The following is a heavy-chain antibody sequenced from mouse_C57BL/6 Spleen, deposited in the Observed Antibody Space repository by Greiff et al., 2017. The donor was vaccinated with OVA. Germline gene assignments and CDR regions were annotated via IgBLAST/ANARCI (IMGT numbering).Heavy chain of an antibody. CDR2: IRLKSDNYAT. Sequence: DVQLQESGGGLVQPGGSMKLSCVASGFTFSNYWMNWVRQSPEKGLEWVAQIRLKSDNYATHYAESVKGRFTISRDDSKSSVYLQMNNLRAEDTGIYYCTGWGGNYYFDYWGQGTTLTVSS. J-gene: IGHJ2*01. D-gene: IGHD2-1*01. CDR3: TGWGGNYYFDY. V-gene: IGHV6-3*01. CDR1: GFTFSNYW.